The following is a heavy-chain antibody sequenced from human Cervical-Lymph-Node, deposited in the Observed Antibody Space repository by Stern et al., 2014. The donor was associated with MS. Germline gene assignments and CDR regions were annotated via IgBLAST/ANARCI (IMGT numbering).Heavy chain of an antibody. Sequence: VQLVESGAEVKKPEASVKVSCKVSGYILSEISMHWVRQAPGKGLEWMGGFDPDVGETTDAKKFQGRVTMTEDTPKDTAYLELSSLRSDDTAVYYCATDVATGRDPTHYSHYGMDVWGQGTTVTVSS. J-gene: IGHJ6*02. CDR1: GYILSEIS. D-gene: IGHD1-26*01. CDR3: ATDVATGRDPTHYSHYGMDV. V-gene: IGHV1-24*01. CDR2: FDPDVGET.